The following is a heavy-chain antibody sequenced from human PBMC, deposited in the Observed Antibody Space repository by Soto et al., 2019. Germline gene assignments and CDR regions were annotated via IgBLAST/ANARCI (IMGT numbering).Heavy chain of an antibody. CDR2: ISSSSSYI. Sequence: LRLSCAASGFTFSSYSMNWVRQAPGKGLEWVSSISSSSSYIYYADSVKGRFTISRDNAKNSLYLQMNSLRAEDTAVYYCARDHYYGSGRYYYYGMDVWGQGTTVTVSS. J-gene: IGHJ6*02. D-gene: IGHD3-10*01. V-gene: IGHV3-21*01. CDR3: ARDHYYGSGRYYYYGMDV. CDR1: GFTFSSYS.